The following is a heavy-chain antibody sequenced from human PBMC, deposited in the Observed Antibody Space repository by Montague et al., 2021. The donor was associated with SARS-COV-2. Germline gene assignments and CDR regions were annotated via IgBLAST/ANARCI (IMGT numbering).Heavy chain of an antibody. J-gene: IGHJ3*02. D-gene: IGHD1-26*01. CDR3: ARYSYSGTYFGLNDAFDI. CDR2: TFYRSEWYF. V-gene: IGHV6-1*01. CDR1: GDSVSSHRAT. Sequence: CAISGDSVSSHRATWNGLRHAPSRRLEWLGRTFYRSEWYFDYAISLRGRITINPDTSKNQFSLQLDSVTLDDTAVYYCARYSYSGTYFGLNDAFDIWGQGTLVTVSS.